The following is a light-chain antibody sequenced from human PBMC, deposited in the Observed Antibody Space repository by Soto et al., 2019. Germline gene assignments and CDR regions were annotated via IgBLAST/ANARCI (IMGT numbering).Light chain of an antibody. J-gene: IGKJ1*01. Sequence: DIVMAQSPDSLAVSLGERATINCKSSQSVLHSSNNKNYFAWYQQKPGQPPKLLIYWASTRQSGVPDRFSGSGSGTDFTRTISSLQAEDVAVYYCQQYYGTPWTFGQGTKVEIK. CDR3: QQYYGTPWT. CDR1: QSVLHSSNNKNY. V-gene: IGKV4-1*01. CDR2: WAS.